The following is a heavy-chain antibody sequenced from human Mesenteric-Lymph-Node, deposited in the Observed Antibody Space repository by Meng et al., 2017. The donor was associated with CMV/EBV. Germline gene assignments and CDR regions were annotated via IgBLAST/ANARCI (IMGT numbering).Heavy chain of an antibody. CDR3: TRHRDLFCFDP. J-gene: IGHJ5*02. Sequence: SPVFPLGGSAMHWVRQASGKGLEWVGRIRSKANSYATAYAASVKGRFTISRDDSKNTAYLQMNSLKTEDTAVYYCTRHRDLFCFDPWGQGTLVTVSS. CDR1: VFPLGGSA. V-gene: IGHV3-73*01. CDR2: IRSKANSYAT. D-gene: IGHD2-21*01.